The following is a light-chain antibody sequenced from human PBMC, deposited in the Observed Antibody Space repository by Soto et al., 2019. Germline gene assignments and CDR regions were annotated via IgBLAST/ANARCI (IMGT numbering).Light chain of an antibody. CDR3: QQYGSSPWT. J-gene: IGKJ1*01. Sequence: EIVLTQSPGTLSLSPGERATLSCRASQSVSSSYLAWYQQKPGQAPRLLIYGASSRATGIPDRFSGSGSGRDVTLTISRLEPEDFAVYYCQQYGSSPWTVGQGIKVEIK. CDR2: GAS. V-gene: IGKV3-20*01. CDR1: QSVSSSY.